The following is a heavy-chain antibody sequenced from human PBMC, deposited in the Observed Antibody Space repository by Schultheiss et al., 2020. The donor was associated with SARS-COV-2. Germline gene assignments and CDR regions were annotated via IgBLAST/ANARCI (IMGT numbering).Heavy chain of an antibody. D-gene: IGHD6-19*01. CDR2: INHSGST. CDR1: GGSFSGYY. Sequence: SETLSLTCAVYGGSFSGYYWSWIRQPPGKGLEWIGEINHSGSTYYNPSLKSRVTISVDRSKNQFSLKLSSVTAADTAVYYCARLESGLGHYYYYYGMDVWGQGTTVTVSS. J-gene: IGHJ6*02. V-gene: IGHV4-34*01. CDR3: ARLESGLGHYYYYYGMDV.